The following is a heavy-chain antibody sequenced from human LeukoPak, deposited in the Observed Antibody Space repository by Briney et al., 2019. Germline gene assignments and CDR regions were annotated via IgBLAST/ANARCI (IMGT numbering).Heavy chain of an antibody. Sequence: PGGSLRLSCTASGFTFSDHYMSWFRLSPGKGLEWLSYITSSGGITDYADSVKGRFTISRDSAKNTMFLQMNSLRPEDTAVYYCARDPDYGDPEWGQGTLVTVSS. CDR2: ITSSGGIT. V-gene: IGHV3-11*01. CDR1: GFTFSDHY. CDR3: ARDPDYGDPE. D-gene: IGHD4-17*01. J-gene: IGHJ4*02.